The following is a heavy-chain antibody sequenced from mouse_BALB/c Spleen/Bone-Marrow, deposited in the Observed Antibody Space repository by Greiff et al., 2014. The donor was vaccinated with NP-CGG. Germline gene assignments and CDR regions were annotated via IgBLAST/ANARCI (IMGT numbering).Heavy chain of an antibody. Sequence: QVQLKESRAELVKPGASVKLSCKASGYSFTSYWMHWVKQRPGQGLEWIGEISPSNGRSNYNEKFKSKATLTVDKSSSTAYMQLSGLTSEDSAVYYCTRSELRRGGYALDHWGLGTSVTVSP. CDR1: GYSFTSYW. CDR2: ISPSNGRS. D-gene: IGHD2-12*01. V-gene: IGHV1S81*02. J-gene: IGHJ4*01. CDR3: TRSELRRGGYALDH.